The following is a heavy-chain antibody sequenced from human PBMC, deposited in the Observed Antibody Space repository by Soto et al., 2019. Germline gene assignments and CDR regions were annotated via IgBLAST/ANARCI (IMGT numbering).Heavy chain of an antibody. CDR1: GYTFTGYY. V-gene: IGHV1-2*04. CDR2: INPNSGGT. J-gene: IGHJ6*03. D-gene: IGHD2-15*01. Sequence: GASVKVSCKASGYTFTGYYMHWVRQAPGQGLEWMGWINPNSGGTNYAQKFQGWVTMTRDTSISTAYMELSRLRSDDTAVYYCARGVVVVAATVSYYYYMDVWGKGTTVTVSS. CDR3: ARGVVVVAATVSYYYYMDV.